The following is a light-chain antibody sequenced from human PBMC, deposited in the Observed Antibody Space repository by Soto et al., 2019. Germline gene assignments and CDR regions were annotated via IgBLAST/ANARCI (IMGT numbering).Light chain of an antibody. J-gene: IGKJ3*01. Sequence: DIQMTQSPSSLSASVGDRVTITCRARQNINSYLNWYQQKPGKAPKLLIYAASSLQSGVPSRFSGSGSGTDFTLTISSLQPEDFATYYCQQSYSTVTFGPGTKVDIK. V-gene: IGKV1-39*01. CDR1: QNINSY. CDR3: QQSYSTVT. CDR2: AAS.